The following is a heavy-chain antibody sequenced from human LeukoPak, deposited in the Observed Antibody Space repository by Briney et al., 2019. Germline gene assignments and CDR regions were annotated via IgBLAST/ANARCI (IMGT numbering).Heavy chain of an antibody. CDR2: IKEDGGEK. Sequence: GGSLRLSCAASGFTFSSYWMSWVRQAPGKGLEWVANIKEDGGEKYYVDSVKGRFTISRDNAKKSLYLHINSLRAEDTAVYYCAGYFSSTSCYMSQAFDIWGQGTMVTVSS. CDR1: GFTFSSYW. D-gene: IGHD2-2*02. J-gene: IGHJ3*02. CDR3: AGYFSSTSCYMSQAFDI. V-gene: IGHV3-7*01.